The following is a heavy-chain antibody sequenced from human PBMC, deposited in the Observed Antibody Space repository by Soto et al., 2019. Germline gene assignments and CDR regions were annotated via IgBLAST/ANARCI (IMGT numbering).Heavy chain of an antibody. V-gene: IGHV1-3*01. CDR2: INAGNGNT. D-gene: IGHD1-26*01. CDR1: GYTFTSYA. J-gene: IGHJ2*01. Sequence: QVQLVQSGAEVKKPGASVKVSCKASGYTFTSYAMHWVRQAPGQRLEWMGWINAGNGNTKYSQNFQGRVTITRDTSASTVYMELSSLRSEDTDVYYCARGGSLYWYFDLWGRGTLVTVSS. CDR3: ARGGSLYWYFDL.